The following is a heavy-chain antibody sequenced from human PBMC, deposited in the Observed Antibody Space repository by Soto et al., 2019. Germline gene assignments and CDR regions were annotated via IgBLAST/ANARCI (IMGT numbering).Heavy chain of an antibody. CDR1: GESLSGYY. J-gene: IGHJ4*02. V-gene: IGHV4-34*01. CDR3: AGRNGYYSGIDY. CDR2: INHSGGT. Sequence: PSETLSLTCAVYGESLSGYYWSWIRQTPGKGLEWIGEINHSGGTDYNPSLKSRVTISSDTSKNQLSLRVNSVTAADTAVYYCAGRNGYYSGIDYWGKGTLVTVS. D-gene: IGHD3-22*01.